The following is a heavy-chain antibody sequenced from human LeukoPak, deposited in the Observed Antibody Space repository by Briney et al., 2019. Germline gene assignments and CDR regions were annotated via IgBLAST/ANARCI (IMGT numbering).Heavy chain of an antibody. Sequence: ASVKVSCKSSGYTFTSYYISWVRPPPGQGLAWMGCISPYNANTNYAQKLQGRITMKTDTSTSTAYMKLRSLRSDDTAVYYCERGPHSGWIDYWGQGTLVTVSS. CDR2: ISPYNANT. CDR1: GYTFTSYY. J-gene: IGHJ4*02. D-gene: IGHD6-19*01. CDR3: ERGPHSGWIDY. V-gene: IGHV1-18*01.